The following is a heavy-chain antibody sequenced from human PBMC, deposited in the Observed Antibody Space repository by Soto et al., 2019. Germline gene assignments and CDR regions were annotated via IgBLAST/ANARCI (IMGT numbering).Heavy chain of an antibody. J-gene: IGHJ4*02. CDR2: INPNTGGT. D-gene: IGHD4-17*01. Sequence: ASVKVSCKASGYTFTDYYIHWVRQAPGQGLEWMGWINPNTGGTSFAQKFLGGVTMTRDTSISTVYMELTTLKFDDTAMYFCARRVFRGALDYWGQGTLVTVSS. V-gene: IGHV1-2*02. CDR1: GYTFTDYY. CDR3: ARRVFRGALDY.